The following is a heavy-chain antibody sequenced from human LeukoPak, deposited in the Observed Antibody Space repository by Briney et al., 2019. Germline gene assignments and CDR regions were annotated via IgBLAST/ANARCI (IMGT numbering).Heavy chain of an antibody. CDR1: GFTFDDYA. Sequence: GGSLRLSCAASGFTFDDYAMHWVRQAPGKGLEWVSGISWNNGSIGYADSVKGRFTISRDNAKNSLYLQMHSLRAEDTASYYCAKGKYSSSGTYFDYWGQGTLVTVSS. CDR2: ISWNNGSI. V-gene: IGHV3-9*01. CDR3: AKGKYSSSGTYFDY. J-gene: IGHJ4*02. D-gene: IGHD6-13*01.